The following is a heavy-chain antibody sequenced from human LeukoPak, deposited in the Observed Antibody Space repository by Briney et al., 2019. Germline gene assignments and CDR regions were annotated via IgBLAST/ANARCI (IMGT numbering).Heavy chain of an antibody. D-gene: IGHD4-23*01. CDR3: ARSLDYGGNNGGFDY. V-gene: IGHV3-33*08. J-gene: IGHJ4*02. Sequence: HPGGSLRLSCAASGFTFSSYSMNWVRQAPGKGLEWVAVIWYDGSNKYYADSVRGRFTISRDNSKNTLYLQMNSLRAEDTAVYYCARSLDYGGNNGGFDYWGQGTLVTVSS. CDR2: IWYDGSNK. CDR1: GFTFSSYS.